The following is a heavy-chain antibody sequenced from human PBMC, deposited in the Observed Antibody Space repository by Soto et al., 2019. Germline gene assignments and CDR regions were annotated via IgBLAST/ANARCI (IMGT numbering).Heavy chain of an antibody. Sequence: GGSLRLSCAAPGFTFSSYAMHRVRQAPGKGLEGVAVISYDGSNKYYADSVKGRFTISRDNSKNTLYLQMNSLRAEDTAVYYCARSSWQDAFDIWGQGTMVTVSS. CDR2: ISYDGSNK. D-gene: IGHD2-15*01. V-gene: IGHV3-30-3*01. J-gene: IGHJ3*02. CDR1: GFTFSSYA. CDR3: ARSSWQDAFDI.